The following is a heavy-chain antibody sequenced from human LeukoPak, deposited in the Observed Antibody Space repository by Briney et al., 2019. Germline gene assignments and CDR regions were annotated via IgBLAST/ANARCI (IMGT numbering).Heavy chain of an antibody. CDR2: IYYSGST. V-gene: IGHV4-39*07. D-gene: IGHD6-19*01. CDR3: ARRYSSLSYYMDV. CDR1: GGSISTGSYY. J-gene: IGHJ6*03. Sequence: PSETLSLTCTVSGGSISTGSYYWGWIRQPPGKGLEWIGSIYYSGSTYYNPSLKSRVTISVDTSKNQFSLKLSFVTAADTAVYYCARRYSSLSYYMDVWGKGTTVTVSS.